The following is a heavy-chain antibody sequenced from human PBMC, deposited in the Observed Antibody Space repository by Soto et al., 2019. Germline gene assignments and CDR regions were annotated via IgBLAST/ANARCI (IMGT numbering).Heavy chain of an antibody. Sequence: EVHLLESGGHLVQPGGSLTLSCVASGFSFSDSAMFWVRQAPGKGLEWVSTISSHSFGTHYADSVKGRFTISRDNSKDTVWLQMNGLRAEDTAVYYCAKDPSTGPADFWGQGTLVTVSS. D-gene: IGHD3-9*01. CDR3: AKDPSTGPADF. CDR1: GFSFSDSA. CDR2: ISSHSFGT. J-gene: IGHJ4*02. V-gene: IGHV3-23*01.